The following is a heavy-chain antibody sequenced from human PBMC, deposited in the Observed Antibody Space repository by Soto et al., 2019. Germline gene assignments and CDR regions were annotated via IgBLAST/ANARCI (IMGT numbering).Heavy chain of an antibody. CDR3: ARSQRNGAMDV. Sequence: PGGSLRLSCVGSAFTFSSYSLNWVRQAPGKGLEWVSSITSGSSFIDYADSVKGRFTISIDDAKNSLFLQMSSLRADDTAVYYCARSQRNGAMDVWGQGTTVTVSS. J-gene: IGHJ6*02. CDR2: ITSGSSFI. V-gene: IGHV3-21*01. CDR1: AFTFSSYS. D-gene: IGHD2-8*01.